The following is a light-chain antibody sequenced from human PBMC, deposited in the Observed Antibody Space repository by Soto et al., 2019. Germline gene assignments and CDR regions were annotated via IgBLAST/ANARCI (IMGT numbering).Light chain of an antibody. CDR3: QQYGSSPFT. CDR2: SAS. Sequence: EIVLTQSPGTLSLSPGERATLSCRASQSVSSSYLAWYQQKPGQAPRLLIYSASNKATGIPDRFSGSGSGTDFTLTISTLEPEDFAVYYCQQYGSSPFTFGPGTKVDVK. V-gene: IGKV3-20*01. CDR1: QSVSSSY. J-gene: IGKJ3*01.